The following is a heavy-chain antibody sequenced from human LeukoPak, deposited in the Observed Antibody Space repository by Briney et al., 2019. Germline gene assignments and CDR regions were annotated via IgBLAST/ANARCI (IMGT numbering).Heavy chain of an antibody. D-gene: IGHD6-19*01. CDR2: ISAYNGNT. CDR3: ARSVPPSGWYDYYYYYMDV. J-gene: IGHJ6*03. V-gene: IGHV1-18*01. Sequence: ASVKVSCKASGYTFTSYGISWVRQAPGQGLEWMGWISAYNGNTNYAQKLQGRVTMTTDTSTSTAYMELRSLRSDDTAVYYCARSVPPSGWYDYYYYYMDVWGKGTTVTVSS. CDR1: GYTFTSYG.